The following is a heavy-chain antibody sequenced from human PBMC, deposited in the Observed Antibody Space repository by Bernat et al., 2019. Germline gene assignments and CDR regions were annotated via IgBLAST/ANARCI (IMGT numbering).Heavy chain of an antibody. J-gene: IGHJ3*02. Sequence: EVQLLESGGGLVQPGGSLRLSCAASGFTFSSYAMSWVRQAPGKGLEWVSAISGSGGSTYYADSVKGRFTISRDNSKNTLYLQMNSLRAEDTAVYYCARPYYDFWSGYYMGAFDIWGQGTMVTVSS. V-gene: IGHV3-23*01. CDR1: GFTFSSYA. CDR3: ARPYYDFWSGYYMGAFDI. D-gene: IGHD3-3*01. CDR2: ISGSGGST.